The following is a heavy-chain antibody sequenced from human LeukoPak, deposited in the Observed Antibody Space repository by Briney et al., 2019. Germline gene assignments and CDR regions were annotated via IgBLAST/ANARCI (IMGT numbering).Heavy chain of an antibody. Sequence: SETLALTCTVSGGSISSYYWSWIRQPPGKGLEWIAYIYYSGSTNYNPSLKSRVTISVDTSKNQFSLKLSSVTAADTAVYYCARSGARIAAADDAFDIWGQGTMVTVSS. CDR1: GGSISSYY. CDR3: ARSGARIAAADDAFDI. D-gene: IGHD6-13*01. V-gene: IGHV4-59*01. J-gene: IGHJ3*02. CDR2: IYYSGST.